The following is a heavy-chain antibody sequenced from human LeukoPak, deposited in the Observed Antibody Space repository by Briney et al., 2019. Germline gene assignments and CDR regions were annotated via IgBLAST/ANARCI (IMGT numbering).Heavy chain of an antibody. Sequence: AASVKVSCKASGYTFTSYGISWVRQAPGQGLEWMGWISAYNGNTNYAQKLQGRVTMTTDTSTSTAYMELRSLRSDDTAVYYCARDSDIVVVVAATPGYYYYGMDVWGQGTTVTVSS. CDR3: ARDSDIVVVVAATPGYYYYGMDV. D-gene: IGHD2-15*01. CDR2: ISAYNGNT. CDR1: GYTFTSYG. J-gene: IGHJ6*02. V-gene: IGHV1-18*01.